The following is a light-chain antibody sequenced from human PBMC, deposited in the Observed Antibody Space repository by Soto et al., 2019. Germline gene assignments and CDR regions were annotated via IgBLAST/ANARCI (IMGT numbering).Light chain of an antibody. J-gene: IGLJ2*01. CDR3: QSYDSSLSGSI. Sequence: QAVVTQPPSLSGAPGQRVTISCTGGSSNIGAGFDVHWYQQLPGTAPKLLIFGKNNRPSWVPDRFSGSKSGTSASLAITGLQAEDERDYYCQSYDSSLSGSIFGGGTKLTVL. CDR1: SSNIGAGFD. CDR2: GKN. V-gene: IGLV1-40*01.